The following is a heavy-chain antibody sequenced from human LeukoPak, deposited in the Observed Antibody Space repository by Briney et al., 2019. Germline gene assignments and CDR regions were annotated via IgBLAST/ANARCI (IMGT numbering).Heavy chain of an antibody. CDR3: TRDVPRSAGYPDN. V-gene: IGHV4-31*03. CDR2: IYYSGTT. Sequence: SETLSLACTVSGGSISSGDHFWSWIRQHPGKGLEWIGYIYYSGTTYYNPSLKSRVTISVDTSKNHFSLRLTSVTAADTAVYYCTRDVPRSAGYPDNWGQGTLVTVSS. J-gene: IGHJ4*02. CDR1: GGSISSGDHF. D-gene: IGHD2-15*01.